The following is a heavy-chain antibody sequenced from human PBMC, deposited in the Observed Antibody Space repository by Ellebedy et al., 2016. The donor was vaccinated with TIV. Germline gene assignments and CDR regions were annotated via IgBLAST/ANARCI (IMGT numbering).Heavy chain of an antibody. CDR2: MDISGSE. CDR3: VVGRPLNY. J-gene: IGHJ4*02. D-gene: IGHD3-10*01. V-gene: IGHV3-66*01. CDR1: GFNVVSNY. Sequence: GGSLRLSCAGTGFNVVSNYMSWVRQAPGKGLEWVAVMDISGSEFYADSVQGRVTISRDDAYNKFHLQINSLRAQDTAKYYRVVGRPLNYWGQGTQVIVSS.